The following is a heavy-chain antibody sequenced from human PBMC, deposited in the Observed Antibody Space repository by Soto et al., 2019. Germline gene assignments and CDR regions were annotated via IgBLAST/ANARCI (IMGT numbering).Heavy chain of an antibody. CDR3: ARLYSSSSKFGVNYYYYYMDV. J-gene: IGHJ6*03. Sequence: SETLSLTCTVSGGSISSYYWSWIRQPPGKGLEWIGYIYYSGSTNYNPSLKSRVTISVDTSKNQFSLKLSSVTAADTAVYYCARLYSSSSKFGVNYYYYYMDVWGKGTTVTVSS. CDR2: IYYSGST. V-gene: IGHV4-59*08. D-gene: IGHD6-6*01. CDR1: GGSISSYY.